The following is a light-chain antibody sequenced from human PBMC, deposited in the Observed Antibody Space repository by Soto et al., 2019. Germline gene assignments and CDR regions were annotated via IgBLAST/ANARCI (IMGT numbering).Light chain of an antibody. CDR1: HSLLFGDGDTF. CDR2: KIS. V-gene: IGKV2-30*01. CDR3: MQGTHWPPT. Sequence: DVELTQSPLSLPVSLGQPASISCRSSHSLLFGDGDTFLNWFQQRAGQSPRRLIYKISNRDSGVPDRFSGSGSDTEFTLKISSVEAEDVGVYYCMQGTHWPPTFGQGTRVEIK. J-gene: IGKJ1*01.